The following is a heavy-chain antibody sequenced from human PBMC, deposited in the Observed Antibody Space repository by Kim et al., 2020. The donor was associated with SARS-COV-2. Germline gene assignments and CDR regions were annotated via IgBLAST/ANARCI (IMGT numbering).Heavy chain of an antibody. J-gene: IGHJ4*01. CDR3: AKRLDCSGGSCDFDF. CDR1: GFTFSTYA. D-gene: IGHD2-15*01. V-gene: IGHV3-23*01. CDR2: ISGNARDI. Sequence: GGSLRLSCAASGFTFSTYAMSWVRQAPGKGLEWVSHISGNARDIDYADSVKGRFTISRDNSKNTLYLQMKSLRAEDTALYYCAKRLDCSGGSCDFDFWG.